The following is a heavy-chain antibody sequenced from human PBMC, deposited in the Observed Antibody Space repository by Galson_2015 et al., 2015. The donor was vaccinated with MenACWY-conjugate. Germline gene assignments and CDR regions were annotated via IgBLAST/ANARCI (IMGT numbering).Heavy chain of an antibody. CDR3: ARSPRDYTSGRVSFHH. Sequence: SVKVSCKASEYTFTSFAMHWVRQAPGQSLEWMGWINAGTGSTEYSQKFQGRVTISSDTSAKIAYMELSSPTSEDTAVYFCARSPRDYTSGRVSFHHWGQGTLLTVSS. D-gene: IGHD3-10*01. CDR2: INAGTGST. V-gene: IGHV1-3*01. CDR1: EYTFTSFA. J-gene: IGHJ1*01.